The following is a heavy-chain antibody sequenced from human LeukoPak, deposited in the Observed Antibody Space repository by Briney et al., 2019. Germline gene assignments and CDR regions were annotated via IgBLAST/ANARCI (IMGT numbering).Heavy chain of an antibody. CDR3: ASKFGESYYYYYGLDV. CDR2: IGGSGDTT. V-gene: IGHV3-23*01. Sequence: PGGSLRLSCAASGFTFSGYAMDWVRQAPGKGLEWVSVIGGSGDTTRYADSVKGRFTISRDNSKTTLFLQMNSLRVEDTAVYYCASKFGESYYYYYGLDVWGQGTTVTVSS. D-gene: IGHD3-10*01. J-gene: IGHJ6*02. CDR1: GFTFSGYA.